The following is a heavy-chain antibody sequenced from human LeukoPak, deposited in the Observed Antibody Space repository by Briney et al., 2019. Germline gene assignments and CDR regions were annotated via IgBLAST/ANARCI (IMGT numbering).Heavy chain of an antibody. CDR3: AIAFES. Sequence: SETRSLTCSVSGGSISSSSSYWGWIRQPPGKGLEWIGSIYYSGSSFDNPALKSRVTISVDTSKNQFSLKLSSVTDADTAVYSCAIAFESWGQGPLVTVSS. CDR1: GGSISSSSSY. J-gene: IGHJ5*01. CDR2: IYYSGSS. D-gene: IGHD3-3*02. V-gene: IGHV4-39*01.